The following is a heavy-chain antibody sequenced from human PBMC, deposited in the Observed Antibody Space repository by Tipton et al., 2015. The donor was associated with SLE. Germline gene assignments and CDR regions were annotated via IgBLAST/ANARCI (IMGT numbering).Heavy chain of an antibody. CDR1: GGSISSSSYY. CDR2: IYYSGST. CDR3: ARDPKYSSGSGRFDY. V-gene: IGHV4-39*07. Sequence: TLSLTCTVSGGSISSSSYYWGRIRQPPGKGLEWIGSIYYSGSTYYNPSLKSRVTISVDTSKNQFSLKLSSVTAADTAVYYCARDPKYSSGSGRFDYWGQGTLVTVSS. J-gene: IGHJ4*02. D-gene: IGHD6-19*01.